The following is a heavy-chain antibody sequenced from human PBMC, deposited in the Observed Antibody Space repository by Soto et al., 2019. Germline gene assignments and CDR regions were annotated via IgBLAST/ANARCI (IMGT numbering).Heavy chain of an antibody. CDR1: GYRFTNYW. Sequence: GESLKISCKGSGYRFTNYWISWVRQAPGQGLEWMGRISADNSNTKYAQKFRGRVTMTTDTSTSTVYMELRNLRSDDTAVYYCARCIQQDYYYGMDVWGQGTTVTVSS. D-gene: IGHD5-18*01. CDR3: ARCIQQDYYYGMDV. J-gene: IGHJ6*02. CDR2: ISADNSNT. V-gene: IGHV1-18*04.